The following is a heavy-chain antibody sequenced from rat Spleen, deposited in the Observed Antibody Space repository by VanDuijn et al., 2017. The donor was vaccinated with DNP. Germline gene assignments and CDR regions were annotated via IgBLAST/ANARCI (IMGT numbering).Heavy chain of an antibody. V-gene: IGHV5-22*01. D-gene: IGHD1-2*01. Sequence: EVQLVESGGGLLQPGRSLKLSCAASGFTFSDYNMAWVRQAPKKGLEWVASISYEGSTTYYGDSVKGRCTISRGNAKSTLYLQMDILRSDDTAHYFLLREVYYYFDNWGQDVMVTVTS. CDR2: ISYEGSTT. CDR3: LREVYYYFDN. J-gene: IGHJ2*01. CDR1: GFTFSDYN.